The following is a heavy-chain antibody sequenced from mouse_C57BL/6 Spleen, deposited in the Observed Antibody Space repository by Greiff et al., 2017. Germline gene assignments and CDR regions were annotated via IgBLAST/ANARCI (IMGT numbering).Heavy chain of an antibody. V-gene: IGHV1-64*01. J-gene: IGHJ1*03. D-gene: IGHD4-1*01. CDR1: GYTFTSYW. CDR3: ARQEGLGAWYFDV. CDR2: IHPNSGST. Sequence: QVQLQQPGAELVKPGASVKVSCKASGYTFTSYWMHWVKQRPGQGLEWIGMIHPNSGSTNYNEKFKSKATLTVDKSSSTAYMQLSSLTSEDSAVYYCARQEGLGAWYFDVWGTGTTVTVSS.